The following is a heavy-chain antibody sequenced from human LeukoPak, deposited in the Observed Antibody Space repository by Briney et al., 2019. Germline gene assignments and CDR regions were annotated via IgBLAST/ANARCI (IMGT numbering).Heavy chain of an antibody. V-gene: IGHV4-59*01. D-gene: IGHD4-23*01. J-gene: IGHJ4*02. CDR1: GGSISSYY. CDR3: ARGSVAGLLDY. Sequence: SETLSLTCTVSGGSISSYYWSWIRQPPGKGLEWIGYIYYSGSTNYNPSLKSRVTISVDTSKNQFSLKLSSVTAADTAVYYCARGSVAGLLDYWGQGTLVTVSS. CDR2: IYYSGST.